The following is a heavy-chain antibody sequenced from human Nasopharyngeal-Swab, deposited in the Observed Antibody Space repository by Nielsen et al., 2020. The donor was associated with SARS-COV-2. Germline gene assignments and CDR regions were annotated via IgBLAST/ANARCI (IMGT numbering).Heavy chain of an antibody. J-gene: IGHJ4*02. CDR1: GFTFGHYW. V-gene: IGHV3-74*01. D-gene: IGHD3-22*01. CDR2: INADGSSK. CDR3: TRLTYYYDSSSGG. Sequence: ESLKISCVASGFTFGHYWMHWVRQVPGKGLVWVSHINADGSSKTYADSVKGRFTISRDNAKNTLYLQMDNLRAEDTAVYYCTRLTYYYDSSSGGWGQGTLVTVSS.